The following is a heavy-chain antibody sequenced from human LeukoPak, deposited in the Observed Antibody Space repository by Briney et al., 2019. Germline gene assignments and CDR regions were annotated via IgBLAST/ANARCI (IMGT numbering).Heavy chain of an antibody. CDR1: GASVSDYY. Sequence: SETLSLTCSVSGASVSDYYCNWIRQPPGKGLEWIGYVYNSGITNYNPSLRSRVTISVDTSKNQFSLKLSSVTAADTAVYYCARDLVTVTKGFDIWGQGTMVSVSS. V-gene: IGHV4-59*02. D-gene: IGHD4-17*01. CDR3: ARDLVTVTKGFDI. CDR2: VYNSGIT. J-gene: IGHJ3*02.